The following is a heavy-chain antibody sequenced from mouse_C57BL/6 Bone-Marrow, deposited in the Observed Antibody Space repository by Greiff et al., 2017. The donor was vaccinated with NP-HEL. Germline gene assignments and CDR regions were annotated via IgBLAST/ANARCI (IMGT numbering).Heavy chain of an antibody. V-gene: IGHV1-82*01. CDR1: GYAFSSSW. D-gene: IGHD3-2*02. CDR3: ARWDSSGSYYFDY. J-gene: IGHJ2*01. CDR2: IYPGDGDT. Sequence: QVQLQQSGPELVKPGASVKISCKASGYAFSSSWMNWVKQRPGKGLEWIGRIYPGDGDTNYNGKSKGKATLTADKSSSTAYMQLSSLTSEDSAVYFCARWDSSGSYYFDYWGQGTTLTVSS.